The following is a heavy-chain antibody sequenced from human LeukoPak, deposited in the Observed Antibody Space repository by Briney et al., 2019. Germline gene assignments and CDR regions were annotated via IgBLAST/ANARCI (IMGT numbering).Heavy chain of an antibody. CDR3: ARDNDVGAYSSSWLFDY. D-gene: IGHD6-13*01. CDR2: IYSSGTT. CDR1: GGSISSYY. J-gene: IGHJ4*02. Sequence: SETLSLTCTVSGGSISSYYWSWIRQPAGKGLEWIGRIYSSGTTYYNPSLNGRVTMSVDTSKNQFSLEVRSVTAADTAVYYCARDNDVGAYSSSWLFDYWGQGALVTVSS. V-gene: IGHV4-4*07.